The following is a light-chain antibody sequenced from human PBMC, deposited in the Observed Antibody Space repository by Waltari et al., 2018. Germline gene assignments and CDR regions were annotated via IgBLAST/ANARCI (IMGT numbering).Light chain of an antibody. V-gene: IGKV4-1*01. CDR3: QQYYSTPLT. CDR1: QSVLYSSNNKNY. J-gene: IGKJ4*01. CDR2: WAS. Sequence: DIVMTQSPDSLAVSLGERCSINCKPTQSVLYSSNNKNYLAWYQQKPGQPPKLLIYWASTRESGVPDRFSGSGSGTDFTLTISSLQAEDVAVYYCQQYYSTPLTFGGGTKVEIK.